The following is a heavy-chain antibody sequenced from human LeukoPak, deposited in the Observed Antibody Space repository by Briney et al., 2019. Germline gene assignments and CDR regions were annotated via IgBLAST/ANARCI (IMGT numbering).Heavy chain of an antibody. V-gene: IGHV3-33*06. J-gene: IGHJ4*02. CDR2: IWYDGSNK. Sequence: GGSLRLSCAASGFTFSSYGMHWVRQAPGKGLEWVAVIWYDGSNKYYADSVKGRFTISRDNSKNTLYLQMNSLRAEDTAVYYCAKDKWYRAARLLPTIDWGQGTLVTVSS. CDR3: AKDKWYRAARLLPTID. CDR1: GFTFSSYG. D-gene: IGHD6-6*01.